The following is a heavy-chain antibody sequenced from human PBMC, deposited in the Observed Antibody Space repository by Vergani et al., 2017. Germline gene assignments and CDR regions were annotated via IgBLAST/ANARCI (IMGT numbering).Heavy chain of an antibody. CDR2: IIPIFGTA. CDR3: ARTYLGYCSSTSCRGTFDAFDI. J-gene: IGHJ3*02. V-gene: IGHV1-69*18. D-gene: IGHD2-2*01. CDR1: GGTFSSYA. Sequence: QVQLVQSGAEVKKPGSSVKVSCKASGGTFSSYAISWVRQAPGQGLEWMGRIIPIFGTANYAQKFQGRVTITADESTSTAYRELSSLRSEDTAVYYCARTYLGYCSSTSCRGTFDAFDIWGQGTMVTVSS.